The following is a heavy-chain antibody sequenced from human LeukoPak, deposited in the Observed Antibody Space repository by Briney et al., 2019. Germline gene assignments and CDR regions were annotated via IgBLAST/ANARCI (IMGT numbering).Heavy chain of an antibody. CDR2: ISAYNGNT. J-gene: IGHJ4*02. Sequence: VASVKVSCKASGYTFTDYSINWIRQAPGQGLEWMGWISAYNGNTNYAQKLQGRVTMTTDTSTSTAYMELRSLRSDDTAVYYCAREGSQYQFDYWGQGTLVTVSS. CDR1: GYTFTDYS. V-gene: IGHV1-18*01. CDR3: AREGSQYQFDY. D-gene: IGHD2-2*01.